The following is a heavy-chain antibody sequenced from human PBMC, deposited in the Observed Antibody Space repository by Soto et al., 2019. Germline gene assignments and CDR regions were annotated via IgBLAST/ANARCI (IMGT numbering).Heavy chain of an antibody. V-gene: IGHV4-39*01. CDR3: VRLDTTTTTILNY. CDR2: ILYSGST. CDR1: GASIRSNNYY. D-gene: IGHD4-17*01. J-gene: IGHJ4*02. Sequence: QLQLQESGPGLVKPSETLSLTCSVSGASIRSNNYYWGWIRQPPGRGLEWIGSILYSGSTYYNPSLKSRGDISAATSKNQISLRLTSVTAADTAVYFCVRLDTTTTTILNYWGQGALVTVSS.